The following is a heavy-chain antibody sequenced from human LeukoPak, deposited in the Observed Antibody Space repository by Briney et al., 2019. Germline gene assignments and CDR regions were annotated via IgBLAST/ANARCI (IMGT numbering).Heavy chain of an antibody. CDR1: GYTFTSYG. CDR2: ISAYNGNT. V-gene: IGHV1-18*04. CDR3: ASSYYYGSGSYYYYGMDV. J-gene: IGHJ6*04. D-gene: IGHD3-10*01. Sequence: SVKDSCKASGYTFTSYGISVVRQAPGQGLEWMGWISAYNGNTNYAQKLQGRVTMTTDTSTSTAYMELRSLRSDDTAVYYCASSYYYGSGSYYYYGMDVWGKGTTVTVSS.